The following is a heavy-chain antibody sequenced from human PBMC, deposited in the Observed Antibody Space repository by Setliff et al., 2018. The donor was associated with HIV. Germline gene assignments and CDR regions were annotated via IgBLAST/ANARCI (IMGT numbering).Heavy chain of an antibody. CDR1: GSSISSNSY. D-gene: IGHD2-8*02. CDR3: ARDTGVNVAPDGRGYHTFDF. V-gene: IGHV4-38-2*02. J-gene: IGHJ3*01. Sequence: SETLSLTCSVSGSSISSNSYWWAWIRQPPGKGLEYIGTIYHRGGTFHNPSLKSRVVMSVDTSKNQFSLKLTSVTAADTATYYCARDTGVNVAPDGRGYHTFDFWGRGTMVTVSS. CDR2: IYHRGGT.